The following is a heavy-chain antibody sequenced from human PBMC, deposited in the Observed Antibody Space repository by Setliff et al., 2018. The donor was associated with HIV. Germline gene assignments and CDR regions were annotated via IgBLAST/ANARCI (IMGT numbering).Heavy chain of an antibody. J-gene: IGHJ6*03. CDR3: ARGVWFGLYYYYMDV. D-gene: IGHD3-10*01. CDR1: GGSFSGYY. Sequence: PSETLSLTCAVYGGSFSGYYWSWIRQPPGKGLEWIGEINHSGSTNYNPSPKSRVTISVDTSKNQFSLKLSSVTAADTAVYYCARGVWFGLYYYYMDVWGKGTTVTVSS. CDR2: INHSGST. V-gene: IGHV4-34*01.